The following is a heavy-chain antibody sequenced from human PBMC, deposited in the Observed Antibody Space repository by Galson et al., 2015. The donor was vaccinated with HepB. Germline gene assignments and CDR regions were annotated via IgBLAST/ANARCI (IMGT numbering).Heavy chain of an antibody. J-gene: IGHJ4*02. Sequence: CAISGDSVSSNNATWNWIRQSPSRGLEWLGRTYYRSKWFDDYAVSVRSRITINPDTSKNQFSLQLNSVTPEDTAVYYCARELTMVREVIITPRFDYWGQGTLVTVSS. D-gene: IGHD3-10*01. CDR2: TYYRSKWFD. V-gene: IGHV6-1*01. CDR3: ARELTMVREVIITPRFDY. CDR1: GDSVSSNNAT.